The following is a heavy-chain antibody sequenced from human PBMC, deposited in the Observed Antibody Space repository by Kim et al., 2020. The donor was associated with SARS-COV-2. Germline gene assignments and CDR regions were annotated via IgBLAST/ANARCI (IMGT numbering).Heavy chain of an antibody. J-gene: IGHJ6*02. CDR1: GFTFSNAW. CDR3: TTDPGVYSSSPGDYYYYGMDV. D-gene: IGHD6-6*01. V-gene: IGHV3-15*01. Sequence: GGSLRLSCAASGFTFSNAWMSWVRQAPGKGLEWVGRIKSKTDGGTTDYAAPVKGRFTISRDDSKNTLYLQMNSLKTEDTAVYYCTTDPGVYSSSPGDYYYYGMDVWGQGTTVTVSS. CDR2: IKSKTDGGTT.